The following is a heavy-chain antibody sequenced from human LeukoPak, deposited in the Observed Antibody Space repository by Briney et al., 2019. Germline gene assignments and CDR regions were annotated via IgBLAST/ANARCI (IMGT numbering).Heavy chain of an antibody. D-gene: IGHD3-22*01. V-gene: IGHV4-59*01. Sequence: SETLSLTCTVSGGSISSYYWGWIRQPPGKGLEWRGYIYYSGSTNDNPSLKSRVTISVDTSKNQFSLKLSSVTAADTAVYYCARVVEDSSGYYFDYWGQGTLVTVSS. CDR2: IYYSGST. CDR3: ARVVEDSSGYYFDY. CDR1: GGSISSYY. J-gene: IGHJ4*02.